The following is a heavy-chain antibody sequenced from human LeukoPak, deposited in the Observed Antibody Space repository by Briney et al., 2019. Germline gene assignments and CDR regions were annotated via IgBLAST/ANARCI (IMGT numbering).Heavy chain of an antibody. CDR1: GFTFSSYA. V-gene: IGHV3-23*01. J-gene: IGHJ4*02. CDR3: AKAEGYDILTVLDY. Sequence: GGSLRLSCATSGFTFSSYAMSWVRQAPGKGLEWGSGIGASGGSTYYADSVKGRFTISRDNSKNTLYLQMNSLRTEDTAVYYCAKAEGYDILTVLDYWGQGTLVTVSS. D-gene: IGHD3-9*01. CDR2: IGASGGST.